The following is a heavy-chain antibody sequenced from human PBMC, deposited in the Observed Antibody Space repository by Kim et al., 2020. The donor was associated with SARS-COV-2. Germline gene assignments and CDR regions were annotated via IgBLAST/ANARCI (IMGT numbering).Heavy chain of an antibody. CDR3: ARGYCSSTSCSVYVY. CDR1: GYTFTSYA. D-gene: IGHD2-2*01. V-gene: IGHV1-3*01. CDR2: INAGNGNT. Sequence: ASVKVSCKASGYTFTSYAMHWVRQAPGQRLEWMGWINAGNGNTKYSQKFQGRVTITRDTSASTAYMELSSLRSEDTAVYYCARGYCSSTSCSVYVYWGQGTLVTVSS. J-gene: IGHJ4*02.